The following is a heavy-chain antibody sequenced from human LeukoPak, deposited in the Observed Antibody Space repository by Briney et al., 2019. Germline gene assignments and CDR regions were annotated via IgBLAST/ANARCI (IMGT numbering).Heavy chain of an antibody. CDR3: AGDLHTNSWSWFDP. D-gene: IGHD6-13*01. CDR2: IRQDGSEK. CDR1: GFTFSSYW. J-gene: IGHJ5*02. V-gene: IGHV3-7*05. Sequence: GGSLRLSCAASGFTFSSYWMSWVRQAPGKGLEWVANIRQDGSEKYYVDSVKGRFTISRDNAENSLYLQMNSLRADDTAVYYCAGDLHTNSWSWFDPWGQGTLVTVSS.